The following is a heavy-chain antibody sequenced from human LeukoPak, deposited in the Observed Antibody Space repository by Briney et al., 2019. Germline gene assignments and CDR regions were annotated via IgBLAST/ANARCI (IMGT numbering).Heavy chain of an antibody. CDR1: GGSISSSSYY. J-gene: IGHJ5*02. CDR2: IYYSGST. D-gene: IGHD6-19*01. CDR3: ARGLYSSGWYRVCNWFDP. V-gene: IGHV4-39*07. Sequence: SETLSLTCTVSGGSISSSSYYWGWIRQPPGKGLEWIGSIYYSGSTYYNPALKSRVTISVDTSKNQFSLKLSSVTAADTAVYYCARGLYSSGWYRVCNWFDPWGQGTLVTVSS.